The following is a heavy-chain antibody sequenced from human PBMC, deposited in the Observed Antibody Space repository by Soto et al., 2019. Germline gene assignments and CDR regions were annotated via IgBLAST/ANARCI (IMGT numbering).Heavy chain of an antibody. CDR1: GFTFGDYA. CDR3: TRGGTYSGSGHAFDI. J-gene: IGHJ3*02. CDR2: IRSKAYGGTT. D-gene: IGHD1-26*01. Sequence: HPGGSLRLSCTASGFTFGDYAMSWFRQAPGKGLEWVGFIRSKAYGGTTEYAASVKGRFTISRDDSKSIAYLQMNSLKTEDTAVYYCTRGGTYSGSGHAFDIWGHGTMVTVSS. V-gene: IGHV3-49*03.